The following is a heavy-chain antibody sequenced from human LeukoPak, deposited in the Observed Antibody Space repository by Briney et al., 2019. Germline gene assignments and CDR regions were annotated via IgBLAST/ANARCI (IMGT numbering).Heavy chain of an antibody. D-gene: IGHD6-19*01. CDR1: GFTFSGYA. J-gene: IGHJ4*02. V-gene: IGHV3-23*01. Sequence: PGGSLRLSCAASGFTFSGYAMSWVRQAPGKGLAWVSSIIGSGGSTYYPDSVKGRFTISRDNSRNTLYLQMNSLRAEDTAVYYCAKSSGYDIGWPNYWGQGTLVTVSS. CDR2: IIGSGGST. CDR3: AKSSGYDIGWPNY.